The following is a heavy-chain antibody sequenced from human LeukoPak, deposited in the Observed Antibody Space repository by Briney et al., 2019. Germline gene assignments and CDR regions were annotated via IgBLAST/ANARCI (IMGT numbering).Heavy chain of an antibody. J-gene: IGHJ4*02. CDR2: INPNSGGT. CDR3: ARGPWSTFGGVIAAPDDY. CDR1: GYTFTGFY. D-gene: IGHD3-16*02. Sequence: GASVKVSCKASGYTFTGFYMHWVRQAPGQGPEWMGWINPNSGGTNYAQKFQGRVTMTRDTSISTAYMELSRLRSGDTAVYYCARGPWSTFGGVIAAPDDYWGQGTLVTVSS. V-gene: IGHV1-2*02.